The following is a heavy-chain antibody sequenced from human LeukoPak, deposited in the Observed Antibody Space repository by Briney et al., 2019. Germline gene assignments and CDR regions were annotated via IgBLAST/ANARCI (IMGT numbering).Heavy chain of an antibody. CDR3: ARYIDAHYYGSAAFDI. V-gene: IGHV4-39*07. J-gene: IGHJ3*02. CDR2: IYYSGST. Sequence: SETLSLTCTVSGGSISSSSYYWGWIRQPPGKGLEWIGSIYYSGSTYYNPSLKSRVTISVDTSKNQFSLKLSSVTAADTAVYYCARYIDAHYYGSAAFDIWGQGTMVTVSS. D-gene: IGHD3-22*01. CDR1: GGSISSSSYY.